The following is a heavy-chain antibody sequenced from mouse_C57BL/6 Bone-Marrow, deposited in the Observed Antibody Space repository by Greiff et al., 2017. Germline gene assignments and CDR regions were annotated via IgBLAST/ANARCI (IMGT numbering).Heavy chain of an antibody. Sequence: VQLQQPGAELVRPGTSVKLSCKASGYTFTSYWMHWVKQRPGQGLEWIGVIDPSDSYTNYNQKFKGKATLTVDTSSSTAYMQLSSLTSEDSAVYDWARDGYYWFAYWGQGTLVTVSA. V-gene: IGHV1-59*01. CDR1: GYTFTSYW. J-gene: IGHJ3*01. CDR2: IDPSDSYT. CDR3: ARDGYYWFAY. D-gene: IGHD2-3*01.